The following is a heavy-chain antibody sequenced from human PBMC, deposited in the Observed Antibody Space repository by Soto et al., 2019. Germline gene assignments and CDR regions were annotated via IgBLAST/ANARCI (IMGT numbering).Heavy chain of an antibody. CDR2: INTGNGNT. V-gene: IGHV1-3*04. CDR1: GYNFTTYA. Sequence: ASVKVSCKASGYNFTTYAMVWVRQAPGQRPEWMGWINTGNGNTKYSPKFQGRVTITRDTSASTAYMELSSLKSEDTAVYYCARGERLYFLYFGMDVWGQGSTVTVYS. D-gene: IGHD2-2*02. J-gene: IGHJ6*02. CDR3: ARGERLYFLYFGMDV.